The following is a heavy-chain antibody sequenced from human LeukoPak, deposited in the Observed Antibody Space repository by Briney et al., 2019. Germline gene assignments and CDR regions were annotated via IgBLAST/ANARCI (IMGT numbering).Heavy chain of an antibody. V-gene: IGHV3-23*01. CDR1: GFTFSSYA. J-gene: IGHJ4*02. CDR3: ARPYGDYVRPFGY. Sequence: PAGGSLRLSCAASGFTFSSYAMSWVRQAPGKGLEWVSAISGSGGSTYYADSVKGRFTISRDNSKNTLYLQMNSLRTEDTAVYYCARPYGDYVRPFGYWGQGALVTVSS. D-gene: IGHD4-17*01. CDR2: ISGSGGST.